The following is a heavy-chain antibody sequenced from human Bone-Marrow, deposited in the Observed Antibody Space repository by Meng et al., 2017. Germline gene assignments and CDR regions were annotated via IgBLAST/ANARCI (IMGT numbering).Heavy chain of an antibody. CDR2: INHSGST. CDR3: ARGPRRAIAAAGTGYFDL. V-gene: IGHV4-34*01. J-gene: IGHJ2*01. CDR1: GGSFSGYY. Sequence: VQLQESGPGLVKPSGTLSLTCAVYGGSFSGYYWSWIRQPPGKGLEWIGEINHSGSTNYNPSLKSRVTISVDTSKNQFSLKLSSVTAADTAVYYCARGPRRAIAAAGTGYFDLWGRGTLVTVSS. D-gene: IGHD6-13*01.